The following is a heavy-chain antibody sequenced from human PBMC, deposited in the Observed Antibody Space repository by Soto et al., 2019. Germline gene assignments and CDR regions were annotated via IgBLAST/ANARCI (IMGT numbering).Heavy chain of an antibody. J-gene: IGHJ6*03. Sequence: ASVKVSCKVSGYTLTELSMHWVRQAPGKGLEWMGGFDPEDGETIYAQKFQGRVTMTEDTSTDTAYMELSSLRSEDTAVYYCATWSRSILEAQQNYYYYMDVWGKGTTVTVSS. CDR1: GYTLTELS. CDR2: FDPEDGET. CDR3: ATWSRSILEAQQNYYYYMDV. V-gene: IGHV1-24*01. D-gene: IGHD2-15*01.